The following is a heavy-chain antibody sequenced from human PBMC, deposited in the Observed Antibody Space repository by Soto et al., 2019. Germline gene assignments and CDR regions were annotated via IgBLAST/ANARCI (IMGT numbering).Heavy chain of an antibody. CDR2: ISSSSSTI. D-gene: IGHD3-9*01. CDR1: GFTFSSYS. CDR3: ARSPHYDLLTGFYSYFDW. V-gene: IGHV3-48*01. J-gene: IGHJ4*02. Sequence: GSLRLSCAASGFTFSSYSMNWVRQAPGKGLERVSYISSSSSTIYYADSVKGRFTISRDNAKNSLYPPMNSLRAEDTAVYYCARSPHYDLLTGFYSYFDWWGQGTLVTFSS.